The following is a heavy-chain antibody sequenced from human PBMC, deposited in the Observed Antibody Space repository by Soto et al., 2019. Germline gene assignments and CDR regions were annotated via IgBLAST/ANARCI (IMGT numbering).Heavy chain of an antibody. CDR3: ARPPRGYSYGMRY. CDR2: IDPSDSYT. Sequence: PGESLKISCKGSGYSFTRYWISWVRQMPGKGLEWMGRIDPSDSYTNYSPSFQGHVTISADKSISTAYLQWSSLKASDTAMYYCARPPRGYSYGMRYWGQGTLVTVSS. CDR1: GYSFTRYW. J-gene: IGHJ4*02. V-gene: IGHV5-10-1*01. D-gene: IGHD5-18*01.